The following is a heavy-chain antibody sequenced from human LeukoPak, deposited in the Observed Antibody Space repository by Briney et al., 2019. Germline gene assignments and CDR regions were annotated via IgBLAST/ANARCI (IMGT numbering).Heavy chain of an antibody. CDR2: ISASVSST. Sequence: GGSLRLSCAASGFTFSAYAMSWVRQAPEKGLEWVSRISASVSSTLYADSVRGRFTISRDNSKNTLYLQIDSLRAEDTALYYCAKYTGPTPDWYFDLWGRGTLITVSS. D-gene: IGHD2-15*01. J-gene: IGHJ2*01. V-gene: IGHV3-23*01. CDR1: GFTFSAYA. CDR3: AKYTGPTPDWYFDL.